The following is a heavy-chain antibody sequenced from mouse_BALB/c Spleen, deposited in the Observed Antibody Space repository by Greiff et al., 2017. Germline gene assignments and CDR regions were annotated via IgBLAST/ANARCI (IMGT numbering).Heavy chain of an antibody. CDR3: ARRVDYYGSPWCAY. D-gene: IGHD1-1*01. CDR1: GYTFTDYY. V-gene: IGHV1-77*01. CDR2: IYPGSGNT. Sequence: QVQLKQSGAELARPGASVKLSCKASGYTFTDYYINWVKQRTGQGLEWIGEIYPGSGNTYYNEKFKGKATLTADKSSSTAYMQLSSLTSEDSAVYFCARRVDYYGSPWCAYWGQGTLVTVSA. J-gene: IGHJ3*01.